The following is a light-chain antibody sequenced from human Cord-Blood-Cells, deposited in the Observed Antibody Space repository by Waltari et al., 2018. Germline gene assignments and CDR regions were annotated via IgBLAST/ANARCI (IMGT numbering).Light chain of an antibody. CDR3: CSYAGSPYV. V-gene: IGLV2-23*02. CDR1: SSDVGSYNF. J-gene: IGLJ1*01. CDR2: EVS. Sequence: QSALTQPASVSGSPGPSITISCTGTSSDVGSYNFVSCYQQHPAKAPKLMIYEVSKRPSGVSNRFSGSKSGNTASLTISGLQAEDEADYYCCSYAGSPYVFGTGTKVTVL.